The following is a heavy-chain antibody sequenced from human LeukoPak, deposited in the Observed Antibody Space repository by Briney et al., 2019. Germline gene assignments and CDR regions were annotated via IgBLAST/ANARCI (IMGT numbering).Heavy chain of an antibody. Sequence: SETLSLTCAVHGVSFSGNYWSWIRQSPGKGLEWIGEIYHSRYTTYNPSLKSRVTISADTSEKQLSLSLTSVTAADTALYYCARIRCSHPDNTCYNYWGQGTLVTVSS. V-gene: IGHV4-34*01. CDR2: IYHSRYT. CDR1: GVSFSGNY. CDR3: ARIRCSHPDNTCYNY. D-gene: IGHD3-22*01. J-gene: IGHJ4*02.